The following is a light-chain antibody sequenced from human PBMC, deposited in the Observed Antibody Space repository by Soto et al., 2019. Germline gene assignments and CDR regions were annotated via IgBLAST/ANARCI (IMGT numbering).Light chain of an antibody. Sequence: QSALTQPASLSGSPGQSITISCTGTTSDVGYSRFVSWYQQHPGKAPKLIIYEVSYRPSGVSDRFSGSKSGSTASLTISGLQADDEADYYCSSYTLSSTVIFGGGTKLTVL. CDR3: SSYTLSSTVI. CDR1: TSDVGYSRF. V-gene: IGLV2-14*01. CDR2: EVS. J-gene: IGLJ2*01.